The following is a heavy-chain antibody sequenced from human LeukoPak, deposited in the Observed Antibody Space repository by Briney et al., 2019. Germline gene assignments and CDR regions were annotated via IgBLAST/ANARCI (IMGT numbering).Heavy chain of an antibody. CDR2: IYTSGST. CDR3: ARDGGCSSTSCYNPNYYYYGMDV. Sequence: SETLSLTCTVSGGSISSGSYYWSWIRQPAGKGLEWIGRIYTSGSTNYNPSLKSRVTISVDTSKNQFSLKLSSVTAVDTAVYYCARDGGCSSTSCYNPNYYYYGMDVWGQGTTVTVSS. V-gene: IGHV4-61*02. D-gene: IGHD2-2*02. J-gene: IGHJ6*02. CDR1: GGSISSGSYY.